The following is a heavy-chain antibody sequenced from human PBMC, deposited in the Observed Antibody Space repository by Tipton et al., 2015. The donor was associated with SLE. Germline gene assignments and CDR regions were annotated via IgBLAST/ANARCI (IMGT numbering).Heavy chain of an antibody. Sequence: QLVQSGAEVKKPGASVKLSCKTSGYFFATYYIHWVRQAPGQGLEWMGVINPTSGGTSYAQNFQGRINMVRDTSTTTVYMELSGLRYEHTALYCCTRGSLIVDVVWPLDSWGQVTSVTVSS. CDR3: TRGSLIVDVVWPLDS. J-gene: IGHJ4*02. CDR2: INPTSGGT. CDR1: GYFFATYY. D-gene: IGHD1-26*01. V-gene: IGHV1-46*01.